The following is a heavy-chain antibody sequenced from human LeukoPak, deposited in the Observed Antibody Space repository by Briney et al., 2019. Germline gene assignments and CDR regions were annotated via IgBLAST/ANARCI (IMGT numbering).Heavy chain of an antibody. V-gene: IGHV3-74*03. Sequence: TGGSLRLSCAASGFTFTNHWMHWVRQAPGKGLVWVSHIDSDGSSTTYGDPAKGRFTVSRDNAKNTVCLQMNSLRAEDTAVYYCTRGTAVVAGIDFWGHGTLVTVSS. J-gene: IGHJ4*01. CDR3: TRGTAVVAGIDF. CDR1: GFTFTNHW. D-gene: IGHD6-19*01. CDR2: IDSDGSST.